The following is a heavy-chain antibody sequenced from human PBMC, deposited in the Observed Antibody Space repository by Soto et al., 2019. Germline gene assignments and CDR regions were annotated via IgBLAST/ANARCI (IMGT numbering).Heavy chain of an antibody. CDR1: CYTFTSYG. CDR2: ISAYNGNT. Sequence: GASVKVSCKASCYTFTSYGISLLRQAPGQGLEWMGWISAYNGNTNYAQKLQGRVTMTTDTSTSTAYMELRSLRSDDTAVYYCARVFSGYEEFEPWGQGTLVTVSS. V-gene: IGHV1-18*01. J-gene: IGHJ5*02. D-gene: IGHD5-12*01. CDR3: ARVFSGYEEFEP.